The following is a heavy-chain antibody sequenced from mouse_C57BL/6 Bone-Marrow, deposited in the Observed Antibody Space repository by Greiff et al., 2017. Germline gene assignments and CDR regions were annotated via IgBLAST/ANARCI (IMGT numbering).Heavy chain of an antibody. CDR1: GFTFSDYY. CDR3: ARSPSMITTTGYAMDY. J-gene: IGHJ4*01. V-gene: IGHV5-12*01. Sequence: EVKLMESGGGLVQPGGSLKLSCAASGFTFSDYYMYWVRQTPEKRLEWVAYISNGGGSTYYPDTVKGRFTISRDNAKNTLYLQMSRLKSEDTAVYYCARSPSMITTTGYAMDYWGQGTSVTVSS. D-gene: IGHD2-4*01. CDR2: ISNGGGST.